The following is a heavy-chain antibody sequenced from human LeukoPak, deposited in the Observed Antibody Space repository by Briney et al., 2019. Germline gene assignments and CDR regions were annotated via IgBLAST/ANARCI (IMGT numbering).Heavy chain of an antibody. D-gene: IGHD6-19*01. CDR1: GGSFSGYY. Sequence: SETLSLTCAVYGGSFSGYYWSWIRQPPGKGLEWIGEINHSGSTNYNPARKSRVTISVDTSKNKFTLKLSSVTAADTAVYYCARGRRENKYSSGWSTGGDYWGQGTLVTVSS. CDR2: INHSGST. V-gene: IGHV4-34*01. CDR3: ARGRRENKYSSGWSTGGDY. J-gene: IGHJ4*02.